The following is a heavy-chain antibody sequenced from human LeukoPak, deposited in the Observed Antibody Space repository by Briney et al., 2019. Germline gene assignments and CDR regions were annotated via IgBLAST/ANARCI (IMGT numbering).Heavy chain of an antibody. CDR2: INHSGST. V-gene: IGHV4-34*01. CDR3: AGRLGVYYDSSGNSDY. D-gene: IGHD3-22*01. Sequence: SETLSLTCAVYGGSFSGYYWSWIRQPPGKGLEWIGEINHSGSTNYNPSLKSRVTISVDTSKSQFSLKLSSVTAADTAVYYCAGRLGVYYDSSGNSDYWGQGTLVTVSS. J-gene: IGHJ4*02. CDR1: GGSFSGYY.